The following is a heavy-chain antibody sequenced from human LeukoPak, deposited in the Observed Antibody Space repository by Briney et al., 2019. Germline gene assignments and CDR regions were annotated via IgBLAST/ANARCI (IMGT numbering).Heavy chain of an antibody. CDR2: IHPGDSDT. V-gene: IGHV5-51*01. D-gene: IGHD6-19*01. CDR1: GYSFTSYW. CDR3: ARQGIGYSSGWYPFDY. J-gene: IGHJ4*02. Sequence: GESLKISCKGSGYSFTSYWIGWVRQMPGKGLEWMGIIHPGDSDTRYSPSFQGQVTISADKSISTAYLQWSSLKASDTAMYYCARQGIGYSSGWYPFDYWGQGTLVTVSS.